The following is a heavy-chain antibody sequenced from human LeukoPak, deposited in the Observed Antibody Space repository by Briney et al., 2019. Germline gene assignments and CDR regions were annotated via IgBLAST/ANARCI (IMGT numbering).Heavy chain of an antibody. D-gene: IGHD4-17*01. J-gene: IGHJ4*02. CDR1: GYTFTSYY. V-gene: IGHV1-46*01. CDR2: INPSGGST. Sequence: AAVKVSCKASGYTFTSYYMHWVRQAPGQGLEWMGIINPSGGSTSYAQKFQGRVTMTRDTSTSTVYMELSSLRSEDTAVYYCARARQVTKGVDYWGQGTLVTVSS. CDR3: ARARQVTKGVDY.